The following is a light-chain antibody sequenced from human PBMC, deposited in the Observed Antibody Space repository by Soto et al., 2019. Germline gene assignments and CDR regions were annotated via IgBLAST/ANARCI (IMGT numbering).Light chain of an antibody. CDR2: LGS. CDR3: MQTLETPYT. V-gene: IGKV2-28*01. J-gene: IGKJ2*01. CDR1: QSLHSAGYKI. Sequence: DIVMTQSPLSLPVTPGEPASISCRSSQSLHSAGYKILDWYLQRPGQSPQLLIYLGSNRASGVPDRFSGSGSGTDFTLKISRVEAEDVGDYYCMQTLETPYTFGQGTKVEIK.